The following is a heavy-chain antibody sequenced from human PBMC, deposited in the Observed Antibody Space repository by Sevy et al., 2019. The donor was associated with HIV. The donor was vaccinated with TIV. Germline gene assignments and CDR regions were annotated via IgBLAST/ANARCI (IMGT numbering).Heavy chain of an antibody. D-gene: IGHD4-17*01. CDR3: ARDQHDYGGNLRTGWFDP. V-gene: IGHV3-30-3*01. Sequence: GGSLRLSCAASGFTFSSYDMHGVRQAPGRGLEWVAVISYDGSTKYYADSVKGRFTISRDNSKNTLFLPMTSLRPEDTSVYYCARDQHDYGGNLRTGWFDPWGQGTLVTVSS. CDR2: ISYDGSTK. CDR1: GFTFSSYD. J-gene: IGHJ5*02.